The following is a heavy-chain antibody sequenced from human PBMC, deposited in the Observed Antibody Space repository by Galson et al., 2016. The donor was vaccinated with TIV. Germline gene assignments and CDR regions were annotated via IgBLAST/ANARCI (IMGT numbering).Heavy chain of an antibody. CDR3: AKRKNYGGDALDL. J-gene: IGHJ3*01. CDR2: IVGTGGTT. V-gene: IGHV3-23*01. D-gene: IGHD4-23*01. CDR1: GFTFSTYA. Sequence: SLRLSCAASGFTFSTYAMNWVRQAPGKGLEWVSGIVGTGGTTYYADSVKGRFTISRDNSKNTLYLQMNSLRAEDTAVYYCAKRKNYGGDALDLWGQGTLVTVSS.